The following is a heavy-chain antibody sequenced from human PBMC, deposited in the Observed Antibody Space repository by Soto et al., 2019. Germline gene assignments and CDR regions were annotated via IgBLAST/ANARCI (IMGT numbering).Heavy chain of an antibody. D-gene: IGHD5-18*01. CDR2: INAYNGNT. CDR3: ARDVGYGLIDY. Sequence: QVQLVQSGAEVKKPGASVKVSCKASGYTFTSYGISWVRQAPGQGLEWMGWINAYNGNTNYAQKFQGRVTMTTDTATSTASMELRSLRSDDTAGYYSARDVGYGLIDYWGQGTLVTVSS. CDR1: GYTFTSYG. J-gene: IGHJ4*02. V-gene: IGHV1-18*01.